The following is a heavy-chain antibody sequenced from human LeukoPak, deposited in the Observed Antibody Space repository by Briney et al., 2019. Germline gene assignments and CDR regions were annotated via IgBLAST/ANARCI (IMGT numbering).Heavy chain of an antibody. CDR1: GYSFTSYW. Sequence: KISCKGSGYSFTSYWIGWVRQAPGQGLEWMGRIIPMRNLANYAHKFQGRVIITADKSRRTAYMEMSRLTSDDTAVYYCARGKYCSGGECYSVRTSYDGFDSWGQGTVVSVSS. J-gene: IGHJ5*01. CDR2: IIPMRNLA. V-gene: IGHV1-69*04. D-gene: IGHD2-15*01. CDR3: ARGKYCSGGECYSVRTSYDGFDS.